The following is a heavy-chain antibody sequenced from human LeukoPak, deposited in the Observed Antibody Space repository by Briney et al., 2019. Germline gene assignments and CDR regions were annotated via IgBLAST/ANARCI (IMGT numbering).Heavy chain of an antibody. CDR1: GFTFSSYS. CDR3: AKSWFGERCMDA. CDR2: ISSSSSTI. V-gene: IGHV3-48*04. J-gene: IGHJ6*03. D-gene: IGHD3-10*01. Sequence: GGSLRLSCAASGFTFSSYSMNWVRQAPGKGLEWVSYISSSSSTIYYADSVKGRFTISRDNAKNSLYLQMNSLRAEDTAVYFCAKSWFGERCMDAWGKGTTVTVSS.